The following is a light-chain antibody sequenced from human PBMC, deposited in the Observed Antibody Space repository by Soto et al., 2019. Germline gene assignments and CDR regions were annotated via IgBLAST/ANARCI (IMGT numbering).Light chain of an antibody. CDR3: SSYTSSSTHAV. CDR2: EVS. CDR1: SSDVGGYNY. V-gene: IGLV2-14*01. J-gene: IGLJ2*01. Sequence: QYALTQPASVSGSPGQSITISCTGTSSDVGGYNYVSWYQQHPGKAPKLMIYEVSNRPSGVSNRFSGSKSGNTASLTISGLQADDEADYYCSSYTSSSTHAVFGGGTKLTVL.